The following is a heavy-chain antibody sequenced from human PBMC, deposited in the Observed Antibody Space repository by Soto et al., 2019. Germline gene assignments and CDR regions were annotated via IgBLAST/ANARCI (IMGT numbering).Heavy chain of an antibody. CDR3: ARGRIDEAVAGKAGLDY. Sequence: PSETLSLTCTVSGGSISSGDYYWSWIRQPPGKGLEWIGYIYYSGSTYYNPSLKSRVTISVGTSKNQFSLKLSSVTAADTAVYYCARGRIDEAVAGKAGLDYWGQGTLVTVSS. V-gene: IGHV4-30-4*01. CDR1: GGSISSGDYY. CDR2: IYYSGST. J-gene: IGHJ4*02. D-gene: IGHD6-19*01.